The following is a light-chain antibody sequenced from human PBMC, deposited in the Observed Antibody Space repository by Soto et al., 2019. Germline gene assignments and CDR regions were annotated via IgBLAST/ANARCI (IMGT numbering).Light chain of an antibody. CDR1: QSISSY. CDR2: AAS. J-gene: IGKJ1*01. V-gene: IGKV1-39*01. CDR3: QQSYSTPWT. Sequence: EIHITQSPSSLSASVGDRVTITCRASQSISSYLNWYEQKPGKAPKLRIYAASSLQSGVPSRFSGSGSGTDFTLTISSLQPEDFATYYCQQSYSTPWTCGQGTKV.